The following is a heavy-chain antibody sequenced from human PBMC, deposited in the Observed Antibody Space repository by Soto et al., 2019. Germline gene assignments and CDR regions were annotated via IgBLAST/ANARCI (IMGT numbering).Heavy chain of an antibody. D-gene: IGHD6-13*01. Sequence: EVQLVESGGGLVQPGGSLRLSCAASGFTFSSYWMHWVRQAPGKGLVWVSRINSDGSSTSYEDSVKGRFTISRDNAKNTLYLQMNSRRADDTAVYYCARVATSGSLDYWGQGTRVTVSS. CDR2: INSDGSST. CDR1: GFTFSSYW. J-gene: IGHJ4*02. V-gene: IGHV3-74*01. CDR3: ARVATSGSLDY.